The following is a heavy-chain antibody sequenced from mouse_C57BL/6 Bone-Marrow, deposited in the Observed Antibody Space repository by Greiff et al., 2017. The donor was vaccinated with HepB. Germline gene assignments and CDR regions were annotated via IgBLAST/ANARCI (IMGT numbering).Heavy chain of an antibody. CDR1: GFTFNTYA. V-gene: IGHV10-3*01. D-gene: IGHD1-1*01. CDR2: IRSKSSNYAT. Sequence: EVQGVESGGGLVQPKGSLKLSCAASGFTFNTYAMHWVRQAPGKGLEWVARIRSKSSNYATYYADSVKDRFTISRDDSQSILYLQMNNLKTEDTAMYYCVRGNLLRYPYYFDYWGQGTTLTVSS. CDR3: VRGNLLRYPYYFDY. J-gene: IGHJ2*01.